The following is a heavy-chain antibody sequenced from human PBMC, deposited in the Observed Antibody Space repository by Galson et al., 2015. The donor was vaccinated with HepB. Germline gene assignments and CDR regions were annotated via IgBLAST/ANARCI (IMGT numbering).Heavy chain of an antibody. J-gene: IGHJ4*02. CDR2: IFKTGRI. CDR3: VRDEFDRAGSSWYATSH. D-gene: IGHD6-13*01. V-gene: IGHV3-66*03. CDR1: GFTVSNHY. Sequence: SLKLSCAAAGFTVSNHYMTWVRQAPGKGLEWVSVIFKTGRIFHTDSATGRFSSSRDDSKNTVYLEMNSLRVEDTAVYYCVRDEFDRAGSSWYATSHWGQGTLVTVSS.